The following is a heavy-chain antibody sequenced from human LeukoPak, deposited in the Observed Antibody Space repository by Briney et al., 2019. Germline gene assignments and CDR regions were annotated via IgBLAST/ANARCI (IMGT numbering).Heavy chain of an antibody. CDR1: GGSISSYY. D-gene: IGHD5-18*01. CDR2: IYYSGST. J-gene: IGHJ4*02. CDR3: ARGPGGWLRRGYFDY. V-gene: IGHV4-59*12. Sequence: SETLSLTCTVSGGSISSYYWSWIRQPPGKGLEWIGYIYYSGSTNYNPSLKSRVTISVDTSKNQFSLKLSSVTAADTAVYYCARGPGGWLRRGYFDYWGQGTLVTVSS.